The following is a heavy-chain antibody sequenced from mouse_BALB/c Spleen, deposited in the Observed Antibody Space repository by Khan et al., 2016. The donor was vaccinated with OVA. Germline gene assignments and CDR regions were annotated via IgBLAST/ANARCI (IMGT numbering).Heavy chain of an antibody. CDR2: INPSNGYT. Sequence: QVQLQQSGAELARPGASVKMSCKASGYTFTSYTIHWIKQRPGQGLEWIGYINPSNGYTNYNQKFKDKATLTADKSSTTAYMQLSSLTSDDSAVYNCVRDGAYYGSDGWFAYWGQGTLVTVSA. V-gene: IGHV1-4*01. CDR3: VRDGAYYGSDGWFAY. J-gene: IGHJ3*01. D-gene: IGHD2-10*01. CDR1: GYTFTSYT.